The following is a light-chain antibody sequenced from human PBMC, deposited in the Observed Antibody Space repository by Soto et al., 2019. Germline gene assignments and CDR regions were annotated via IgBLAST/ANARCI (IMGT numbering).Light chain of an antibody. V-gene: IGKV3-11*01. CDR1: QSVSSY. CDR2: DAS. J-gene: IGKJ1*01. Sequence: EIVLTQSPATLSLSPGERATLSCRASQSVSSYLAWYQQKPGQAPRLLIYDASNRATGIPARFSGSGSGTDFTLTISRLEPKDFAVYYCQQYGSSGTSGQGTKVDIK. CDR3: QQYGSSGT.